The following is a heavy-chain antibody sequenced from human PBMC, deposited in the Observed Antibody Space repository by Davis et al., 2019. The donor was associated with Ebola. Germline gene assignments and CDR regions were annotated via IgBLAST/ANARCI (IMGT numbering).Heavy chain of an antibody. V-gene: IGHV3-33*08. CDR3: ARLNGIAAADNYYYYGMDV. CDR1: GFTFSSYG. D-gene: IGHD6-13*01. J-gene: IGHJ6*02. CDR2: IWYDESNK. Sequence: GESLKISCAASGFTFSSYGMHWVRQAPGKGLEWVAVIWYDESNKYYADSVKGRFTISRENAKNSLYLQMNSLRAEDTAVYYCARLNGIAAADNYYYYGMDVWGQGTTVTVSS.